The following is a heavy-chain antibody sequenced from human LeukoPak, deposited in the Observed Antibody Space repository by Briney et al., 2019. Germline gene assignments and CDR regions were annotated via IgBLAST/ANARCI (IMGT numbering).Heavy chain of an antibody. D-gene: IGHD3-22*01. CDR1: GFTVSGNY. J-gene: IGHJ4*02. CDR2: IYSDGTT. V-gene: IGHV3-66*01. Sequence: GGSLRLSCAASGFTVSGNYMSWVRQAPWKGLEWVSVIYSDGTTSYADSVKGRFTISRDNSKNALYLQMNSLRAEDTAVYYCARDLTHYYDSSGPDWGQGTLVTVSS. CDR3: ARDLTHYYDSSGPD.